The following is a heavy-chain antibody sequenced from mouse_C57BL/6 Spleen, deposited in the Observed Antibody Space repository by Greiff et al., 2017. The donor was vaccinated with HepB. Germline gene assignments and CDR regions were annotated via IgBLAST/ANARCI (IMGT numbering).Heavy chain of an antibody. CDR2: IDPENGDT. V-gene: IGHV14-4*01. J-gene: IGHJ2*01. CDR3: TTLPMTTVVGSDY. Sequence: VQLQQSGAELVRPGASVKLSCTASGFNIKDDYMHWVKQRPEQGLEWIGWIDPENGDTEYASKFQGKVTITADTSSNTAYLQLSSLTSEDTAVYYCTTLPMTTVVGSDYWGQGTTLTVSS. D-gene: IGHD1-1*01. CDR1: GFNIKDDY.